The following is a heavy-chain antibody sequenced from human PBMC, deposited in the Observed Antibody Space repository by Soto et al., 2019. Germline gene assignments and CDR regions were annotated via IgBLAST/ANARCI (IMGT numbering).Heavy chain of an antibody. J-gene: IGHJ4*02. D-gene: IGHD3-22*01. CDR3: ARGQFDDSSGGFDY. Sequence: QVQLVESGGGVVQPGRSLRLSCAASGFTFSSYGMHWVRQAPGKGLEWVAAIWYDGSNKYYVDSVKGRFTISRDDSKNTLYLHMNSLRAEDTAVYYCARGQFDDSSGGFDYWGQGTLVTVSS. CDR1: GFTFSSYG. CDR2: IWYDGSNK. V-gene: IGHV3-33*01.